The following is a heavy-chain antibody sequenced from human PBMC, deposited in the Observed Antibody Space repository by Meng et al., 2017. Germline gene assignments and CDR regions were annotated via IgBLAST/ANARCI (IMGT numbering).Heavy chain of an antibody. V-gene: IGHV3-74*01. D-gene: IGHD1-1*01. J-gene: IGHJ4*02. CDR1: GYTFKTCW. CDR3: LDEAPRSDY. CDR2: VSGDGSIT. Sequence: VVSGGGLVQPGGSLVRACVDSGYTFKTCWMHWVGQGPGKGLVWVPRVSGDGSITNYADFVKGRFTTSRDNAKNTLYLQMNSLRPEDTAVYYCLDEAPRSDYWGQGSLVTVSS.